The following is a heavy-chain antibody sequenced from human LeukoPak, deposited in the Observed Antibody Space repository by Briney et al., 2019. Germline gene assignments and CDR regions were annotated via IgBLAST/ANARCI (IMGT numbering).Heavy chain of an antibody. CDR3: AKKTPGTHPFDY. J-gene: IGHJ4*02. V-gene: IGHV3-23*01. D-gene: IGHD6-13*01. CDR2: CGTDGDT. Sequence: PGGSLRLSCAASGFTFSSSAVNWVRQAPGKGLEWVSACGTDGDTYYADSVKGQFTISRDNSKNTLYLQMTSLRADDTAVYYCAKKTPGTHPFDYWGQGTLVTVSP. CDR1: GFTFSSSA.